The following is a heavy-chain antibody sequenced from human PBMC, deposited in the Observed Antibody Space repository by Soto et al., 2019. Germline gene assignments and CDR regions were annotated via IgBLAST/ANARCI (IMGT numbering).Heavy chain of an antibody. CDR2: SRNQAHSYTT. V-gene: IGHV3-72*01. CDR3: TRGYDNTGYSFGGG. CDR1: GFTLSDLY. D-gene: IGHD3-22*01. Sequence: ESGGGLVQPGGSLRLSCAVSGFTLSDLYMDWVRQAPGKGLEWVGRSRNQAHSYTTEYAASVKGRFTISRDDSKNSLYLQMNSLKVEDTAVYFCTRGYDNTGYSFGGGWGQGTLVTVSS. J-gene: IGHJ4*02.